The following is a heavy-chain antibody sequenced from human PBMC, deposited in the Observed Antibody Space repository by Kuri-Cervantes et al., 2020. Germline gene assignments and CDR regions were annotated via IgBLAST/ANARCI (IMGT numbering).Heavy chain of an antibody. D-gene: IGHD4-17*01. CDR1: GLTFSNYA. CDR2: ISGWGGKT. J-gene: IGHJ6*03. V-gene: IGHV3-23*01. Sequence: GGSLRLSCAASGLTFSNYAMSWVRQAPGKGLEWVSAISGWGGKTYYADSVKGRFTISRDNAKNSLYLQINSLRAEDTAVYYCARGGYGDYNNYYYYMDVWGKGTTVTVSS. CDR3: ARGGYGDYNNYYYYMDV.